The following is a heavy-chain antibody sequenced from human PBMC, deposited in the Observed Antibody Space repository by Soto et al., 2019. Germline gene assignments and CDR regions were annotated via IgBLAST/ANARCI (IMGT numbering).Heavy chain of an antibody. Sequence: ASVKVSCQVSGYTLTELSMHWVRQDPGKGLEWMGGFDPEDGETIYAQKFQGRVTMTEDTSTDTAYMELSSLRSEDTAVYYCATDRRWWLRLGAFDIWGQGTMVTVSS. CDR2: FDPEDGET. CDR1: GYTLTELS. CDR3: ATDRRWWLRLGAFDI. D-gene: IGHD5-12*01. J-gene: IGHJ3*02. V-gene: IGHV1-24*01.